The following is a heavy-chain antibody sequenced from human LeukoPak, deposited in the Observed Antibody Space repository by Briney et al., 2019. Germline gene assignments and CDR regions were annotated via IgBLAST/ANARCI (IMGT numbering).Heavy chain of an antibody. Sequence: GGTLRLSCAASGFTFSSYGMSWVRQAPGKGLEWVSAISGSGGSTYYADSVKGRFTISRDNSKNTLYLQMNSLRAEDTAVYYCAKTPALVVVAAINWFDPWGQGTLVTVSS. CDR2: ISGSGGST. CDR3: AKTPALVVVAAINWFDP. CDR1: GFTFSSYG. J-gene: IGHJ5*02. V-gene: IGHV3-23*01. D-gene: IGHD2-15*01.